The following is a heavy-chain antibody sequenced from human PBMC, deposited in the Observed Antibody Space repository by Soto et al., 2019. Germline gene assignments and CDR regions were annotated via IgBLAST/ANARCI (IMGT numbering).Heavy chain of an antibody. V-gene: IGHV4-30-4*01. D-gene: IGHD3-3*02. CDR3: ARDRPVGPFSYKGDDGMDV. Sequence: KASETLSLTCTLSGGSIRDEYHYWSWVRQSPGKGLEWIGHIYYSGAKYLSEALEGRVTMSLDTSKNQFSMHLRSVTAADTATYFCARDRPVGPFSYKGDDGMDVWGQGTTVTVSS. CDR2: IYYSGAK. J-gene: IGHJ6*02. CDR1: GGSIRDEYHY.